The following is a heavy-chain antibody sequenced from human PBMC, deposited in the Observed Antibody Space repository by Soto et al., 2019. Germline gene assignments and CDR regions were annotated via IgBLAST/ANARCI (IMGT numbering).Heavy chain of an antibody. D-gene: IGHD1-1*01. V-gene: IGHV4-34*01. CDR2: IHHSGSI. CDR3: SRGGDAYKAGNY. CDR1: GGSLSGDY. J-gene: IGHJ4*02. Sequence: PSETLTLTCAVYGGSLSGDYWTWIRRPPGKGLEWIGEIHHSGSINYKSSLKSRVTISADTSKNQFFLKLSSVTAADTAGDYCSRGGDAYKAGNYWGQGTLVTVS.